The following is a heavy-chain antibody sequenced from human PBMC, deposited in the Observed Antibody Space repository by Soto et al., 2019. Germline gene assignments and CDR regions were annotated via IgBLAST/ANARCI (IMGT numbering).Heavy chain of an antibody. CDR3: ARQAGAFGYYMDV. CDR1: GGSISTSYYY. V-gene: IGHV4-39*01. D-gene: IGHD3-16*01. Sequence: PSETLSLTCTVSGGSISTSYYYWGWIRQSPGKGLEWIGAIYYTGTTYYNPPLQSRATISVDTSKNQFSLKMSSVTAADTAVYFCARQAGAFGYYMDVWGKGPTVPVSS. J-gene: IGHJ6*03. CDR2: IYYTGTT.